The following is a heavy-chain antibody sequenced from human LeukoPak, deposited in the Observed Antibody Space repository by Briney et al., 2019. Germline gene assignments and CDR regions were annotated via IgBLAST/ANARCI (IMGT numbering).Heavy chain of an antibody. CDR2: ITSSSDTI. J-gene: IGHJ4*02. D-gene: IGHD2-2*01. CDR3: AFSTLDY. CDR1: GFTFDTYS. V-gene: IGHV3-48*04. Sequence: PGGSLRLSCAASGFTFDTYSMSWVRQAPGKGLEWVSYITSSSDTIYYTDSVEGRFTISRDNAKNTLYLQMNSLRAEDTAVYYCAFSTLDYWGQGTLVTVSS.